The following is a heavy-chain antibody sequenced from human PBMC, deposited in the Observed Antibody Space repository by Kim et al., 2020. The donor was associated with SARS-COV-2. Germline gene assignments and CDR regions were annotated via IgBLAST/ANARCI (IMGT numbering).Heavy chain of an antibody. CDR1: GFTFSSYW. D-gene: IGHD5-12*01. CDR3: ARGDRVGYFLDY. Sequence: GESLQISCEASGFTFSSYWMHWVRQAPGNGLVWVSRIYTDGTRRAYADSVTGRFTISRDNARNTVYLQMNSLRAEDTAVYYCARGDRVGYFLDYWGQGSLVTVSS. V-gene: IGHV3-74*01. J-gene: IGHJ4*02. CDR2: IYTDGTRR.